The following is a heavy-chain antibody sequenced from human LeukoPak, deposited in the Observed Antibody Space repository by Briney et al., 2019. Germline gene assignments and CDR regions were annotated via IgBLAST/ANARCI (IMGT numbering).Heavy chain of an antibody. V-gene: IGHV3-7*01. CDR3: SRVKGTTMLNDF. Sequence: GGSLRLSCAASGSTFSSYYMSWVRQAPGKGLEWVANIDQDGSQKYYVDSVNGRFTISRDNAKNSLYLQMNSLRGEDTAVYYCSRVKGTTMLNDFWGQGTLVTVSS. D-gene: IGHD3-10*01. CDR1: GSTFSSYY. CDR2: IDQDGSQK. J-gene: IGHJ4*02.